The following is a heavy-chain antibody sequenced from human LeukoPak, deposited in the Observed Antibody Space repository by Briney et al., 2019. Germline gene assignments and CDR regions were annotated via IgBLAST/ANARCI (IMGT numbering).Heavy chain of an antibody. CDR2: IWHDGSNK. J-gene: IGHJ4*02. CDR1: GFTFSSYG. CDR3: ARWYGGYPNYFDY. Sequence: GGSLRLSCATSGFTFSSYGMHWVRQAPDKGLEWVAVIWHDGSNKYYADSVKGRFTISRDNSKNTLYLQMNSLRAEDTAVYYCARWYGGYPNYFDYWGQGTLVTVSS. D-gene: IGHD1-26*01. V-gene: IGHV3-33*01.